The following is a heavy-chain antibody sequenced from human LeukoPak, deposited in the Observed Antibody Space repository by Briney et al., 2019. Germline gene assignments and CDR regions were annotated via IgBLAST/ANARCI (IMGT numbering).Heavy chain of an antibody. V-gene: IGHV3-21*06. J-gene: IGHJ4*02. CDR3: ARGGWYPDN. Sequence: PGGSLRLSCAGSGFTFNFYSMNWARQAPGKGLEWASSISASPYIYYADSVKGRFTISRDDAKSSLYLQMNNLRAEDTAVYHCARGGWYPDNWGQGTLVTVSS. CDR1: GFTFNFYS. D-gene: IGHD6-19*01. CDR2: ISASPYI.